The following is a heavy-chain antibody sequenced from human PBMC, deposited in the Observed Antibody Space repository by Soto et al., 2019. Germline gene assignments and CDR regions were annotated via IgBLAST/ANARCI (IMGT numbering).Heavy chain of an antibody. J-gene: IGHJ4*02. D-gene: IGHD2-15*01. CDR2: ISSDHNYI. Sequence: DVQLVESGGGLVKPGGSLRLSCVASGFTFTSYSMLWVRQPPGKGLEWVSSISSDHNYIYYADSVKGRFTISRDNAKNALYLQMISLRAEDTAVYDCARGRTCTGATCYGGGDYWGQGALVTVSS. CDR1: GFTFTSYS. CDR3: ARGRTCTGATCYGGGDY. V-gene: IGHV3-21*02.